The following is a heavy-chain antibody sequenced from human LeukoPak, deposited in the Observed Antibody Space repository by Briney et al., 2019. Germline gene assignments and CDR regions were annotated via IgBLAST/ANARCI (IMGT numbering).Heavy chain of an antibody. CDR2: ISSSNTYT. Sequence: GGSLRLSCAASGFTFSDYYMSWIRQAPGKGLEWVSYISSSNTYTNYADSVKGRFTISRDNAKNSLYLQMSSLRAEDTAVYYCARGAPGISAADYWGQGTLVTVSS. D-gene: IGHD6-13*01. J-gene: IGHJ4*02. CDR1: GFTFSDYY. CDR3: ARGAPGISAADY. V-gene: IGHV3-11*06.